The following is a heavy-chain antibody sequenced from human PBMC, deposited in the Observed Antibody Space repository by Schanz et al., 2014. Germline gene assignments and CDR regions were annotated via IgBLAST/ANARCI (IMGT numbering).Heavy chain of an antibody. CDR2: ISGDSDYI. CDR1: GFAFSTSS. Sequence: EVRLVESGGGLVKPGGSLRLSCEASGFAFSTSSMNWVRQAPGKGLEWVSSISGDSDYIYYADSVKGRFTISRDNAKRSLYLRMNRLRVDATAVYYCAHPRVGHSSGFDFWGQGSLVTVSS. CDR3: AHPRVGHSSGFDF. J-gene: IGHJ4*02. V-gene: IGHV3-21*01. D-gene: IGHD3-22*01.